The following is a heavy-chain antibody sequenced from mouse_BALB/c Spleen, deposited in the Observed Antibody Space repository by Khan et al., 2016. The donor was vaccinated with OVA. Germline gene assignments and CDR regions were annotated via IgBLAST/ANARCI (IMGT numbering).Heavy chain of an antibody. CDR2: IYPGISDT. D-gene: IGHD2-4*01. CDR3: TRSYDSYYFDY. V-gene: IGHV1-5*01. Sequence: VQLKQSGTVLARPGASVKMSCKASGYSFTSYWMHWVKQRPGPGLEWIGAIYPGISDTRYNQKFKGKAKLTAVTSASTAYMELSSLTNEDSAVYYCTRSYDSYYFDYWGQGTPLTVSS. CDR1: GYSFTSYW. J-gene: IGHJ2*01.